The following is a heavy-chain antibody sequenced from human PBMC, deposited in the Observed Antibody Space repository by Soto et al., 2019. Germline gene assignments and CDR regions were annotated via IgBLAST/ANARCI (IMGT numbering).Heavy chain of an antibody. J-gene: IGHJ6*02. D-gene: IGHD2-2*01. CDR1: GGTFSRYS. V-gene: IGHV1-69*08. CDR3: AREDRDRETGLVPAAIDGMDV. CDR2: IIPIFGIP. Sequence: QVQLVQSGAEVKKPGSSVKVSCKASGGTFSRYSITWVRQAPGHGLEWIGRIIPIFGIPTYAQKFQGRVTIPADESTSTAYMGLSSLRSDDTAVYYCAREDRDRETGLVPAAIDGMDVWGQGTTVTVSS.